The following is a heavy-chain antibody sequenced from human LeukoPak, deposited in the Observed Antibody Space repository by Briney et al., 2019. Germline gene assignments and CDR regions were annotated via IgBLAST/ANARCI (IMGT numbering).Heavy chain of an antibody. D-gene: IGHD6-6*01. CDR2: ISGSGGST. V-gene: IGHV3-23*01. CDR1: GFTFSSYA. Sequence: GGSPRLSCAASGFTFSSYAMSWVRQAPGKGLEWVSAISGSGGSTYYADSVKGRFTISRDNSKNTLYLQMNSLRAEDTAVYYCAKDRYSSSSGLDYWGQGTLVTVSS. CDR3: AKDRYSSSSGLDY. J-gene: IGHJ4*02.